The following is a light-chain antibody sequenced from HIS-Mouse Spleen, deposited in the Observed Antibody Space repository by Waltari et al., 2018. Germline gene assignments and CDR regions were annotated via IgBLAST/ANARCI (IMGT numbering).Light chain of an antibody. J-gene: IGKJ3*01. CDR2: KAS. Sequence: DIQMTQSPSTLSASVGDRVTITCRASQSISSWLAWYQQKPGKAPKLLIYKASSLESGFPSRCSGSGSGTEFTLTISSLQPDDFATYYCQQYNSYLTFGPGTKVDIK. CDR3: QQYNSYLT. V-gene: IGKV1-5*03. CDR1: QSISSW.